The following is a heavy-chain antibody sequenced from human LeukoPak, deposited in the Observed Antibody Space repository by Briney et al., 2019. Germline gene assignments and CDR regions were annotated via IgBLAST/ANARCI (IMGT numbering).Heavy chain of an antibody. CDR1: GYTFTSYD. D-gene: IGHD3-3*01. Sequence: VASVKVSCKASGYTFTSYDINWVRQATGQGLEWMGWISAYNGNTNYAQKLQGRVTMTTDTSTSTAYMELRSLRSDDTAVYYCARDQYDFWSGYHLLDYWGQGTLVTVSS. CDR2: ISAYNGNT. J-gene: IGHJ4*02. V-gene: IGHV1-18*01. CDR3: ARDQYDFWSGYHLLDY.